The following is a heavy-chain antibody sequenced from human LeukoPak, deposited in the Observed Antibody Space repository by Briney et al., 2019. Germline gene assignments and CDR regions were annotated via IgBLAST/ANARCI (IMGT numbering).Heavy chain of an antibody. D-gene: IGHD6-13*01. J-gene: IGHJ5*02. CDR2: IYPGDSDT. CDR1: GYSFTSYL. V-gene: IGHV5-51*01. CDR3: ARRDSSSWLNWFDP. Sequence: ESLKISCKGSGYSFTSYLIGLVRQIPGKSLEWMGIIYPGDSDTRYSPSFQGQVTISADKSISTAYLQWSSLKASDTAMYYCARRDSSSWLNWFDPWGQGTLVTVSS.